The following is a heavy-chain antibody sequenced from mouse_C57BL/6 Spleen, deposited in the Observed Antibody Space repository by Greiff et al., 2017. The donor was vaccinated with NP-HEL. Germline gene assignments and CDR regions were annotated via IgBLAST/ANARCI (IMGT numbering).Heavy chain of an antibody. CDR1: GYTFTSYW. J-gene: IGHJ4*01. CDR2: IDPSDSYT. V-gene: IGHV1-59*01. CDR3: ARFRYSKVRDYAMDY. Sequence: QVQLQQPGAELVRPGTSVKLSCKASGYTFTSYWMHWVKQRPGQGLEWIGVIDPSDSYTNYNQKFKGKATLTVDTSSSTAYMQLSSLTSEDSAVYYCARFRYSKVRDYAMDYWGQGTSVTVSS. D-gene: IGHD2-5*01.